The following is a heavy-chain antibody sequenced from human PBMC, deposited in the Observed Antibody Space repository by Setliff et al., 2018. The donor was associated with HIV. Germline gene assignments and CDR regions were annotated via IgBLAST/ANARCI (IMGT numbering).Heavy chain of an antibody. J-gene: IGHJ4*02. CDR2: IDTDNGYR. V-gene: IGHV1-3*04. CDR1: GYTFSEYA. CDR3: ARPSHVYDDDGPLGY. Sequence: ASVKVSCKASGYTFSEYAIHWVRQAPGQRLEWMGRIDTDNGYRRYSPKLQGRVTITKDTSANTAYMELRGLRSEDTAIYYCARPSHVYDDDGPLGYWGQGTLVTVSS. D-gene: IGHD3-16*01.